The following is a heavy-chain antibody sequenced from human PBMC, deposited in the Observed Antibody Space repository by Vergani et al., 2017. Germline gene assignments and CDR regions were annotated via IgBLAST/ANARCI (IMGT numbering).Heavy chain of an antibody. V-gene: IGHV2-5*01. Sequence: QITLKESGPTLVKPTQTLTLTCNFSGFSLSTTGVGVGWIRQPPGKALEWLALIYWNDDKRYSPSLKTRLTITKDTSKNQVVLTMTNMDPVDTATYYCARYSTIFGVVTYPPYFDYWGQGTLVTVSS. CDR1: GFSLSTTGVG. D-gene: IGHD3-3*01. CDR2: IYWNDDK. CDR3: ARYSTIFGVVTYPPYFDY. J-gene: IGHJ4*02.